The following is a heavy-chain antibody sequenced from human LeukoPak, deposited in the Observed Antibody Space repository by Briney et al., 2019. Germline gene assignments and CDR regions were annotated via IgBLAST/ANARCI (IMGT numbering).Heavy chain of an antibody. V-gene: IGHV4-34*01. CDR2: INHSGST. CDR3: ARTTYVWGSYRYGWFDI. CDR1: GGSFSGYY. J-gene: IGHJ3*02. Sequence: PSETLSLTCAVYGGSFSGYYWSWIRQPPGKGLEWIGEINHSGSTNYNPSLKSRVTISVDTSKNQFSLKLSSVTAADTAVYYCARTTYVWGSYRYGWFDIWGQGTMVTVSS. D-gene: IGHD3-16*02.